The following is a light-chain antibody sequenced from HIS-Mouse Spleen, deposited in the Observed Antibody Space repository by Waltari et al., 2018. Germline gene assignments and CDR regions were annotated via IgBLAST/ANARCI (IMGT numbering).Light chain of an antibody. J-gene: IGLJ2*01. Sequence: QSALTQPPSVSGSPGQSVTISCTGTSSDVGSYNRVSWYQQPPVTAPKLMIYEVSNRPSGVPVRFSGSKSGNTASLTISGLQAEDEADYYCSLYTSSSTLVFGGGTKLTVL. CDR3: SLYTSSSTLV. CDR1: SSDVGSYNR. V-gene: IGLV2-18*01. CDR2: EVS.